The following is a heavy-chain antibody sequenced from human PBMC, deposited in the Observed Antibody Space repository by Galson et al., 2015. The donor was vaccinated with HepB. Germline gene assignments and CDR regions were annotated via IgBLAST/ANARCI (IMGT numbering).Heavy chain of an antibody. CDR3: ARERAGGYDSGGMDV. CDR1: GFTFSSYS. J-gene: IGHJ6*02. V-gene: IGHV3-48*01. CDR2: ISSSSSTI. Sequence: SLRLSCAASGFTFSSYSMNWVRQAPGKGLEWVSYISSSSSTIYYADSVKGRFTISRDNAKNSLYLQMNSLRAEDTAVYYCARERAGGYDSGGMDVWGQGTTVTVSS. D-gene: IGHD5-12*01.